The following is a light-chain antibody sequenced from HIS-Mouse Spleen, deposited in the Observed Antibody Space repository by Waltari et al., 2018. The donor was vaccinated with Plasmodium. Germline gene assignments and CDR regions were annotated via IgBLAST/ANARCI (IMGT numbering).Light chain of an antibody. CDR3: QAWDSSTVV. Sequence: SYEHTQLPTVPVSPGQTASTTLSRDTSGAHSACWYHQQTGQSPVLVIYQDSKLPSGIPERFSGTNSGNTATLTISGTQAMDEADYYCQAWDSSTVVFGGGTKLTVL. J-gene: IGLJ2*01. V-gene: IGLV3-1*01. CDR1: TSGAHS. CDR2: QDS.